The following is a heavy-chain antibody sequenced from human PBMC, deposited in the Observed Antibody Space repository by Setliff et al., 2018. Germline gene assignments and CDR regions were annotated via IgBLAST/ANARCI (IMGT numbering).Heavy chain of an antibody. CDR3: AREVGTSTSSDAFDV. CDR1: EDSISSGDYF. V-gene: IGHV4-30-4*08. CDR2: IYHSGSA. D-gene: IGHD1-26*01. Sequence: SETLSLTCTVSEDSISSGDYFWSWIRQPPGKGLEWIAYIYHSGSAYYNPSLKSRVTMAVDTSKNQFSLHLTSVPAADTAVYYCAREVGTSTSSDAFDVWGQGMRVTVSS. J-gene: IGHJ3*01.